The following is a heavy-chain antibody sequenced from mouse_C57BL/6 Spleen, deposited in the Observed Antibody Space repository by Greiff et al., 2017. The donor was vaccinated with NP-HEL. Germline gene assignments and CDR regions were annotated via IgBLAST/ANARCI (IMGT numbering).Heavy chain of an antibody. V-gene: IGHV1-53*01. CDR2: INPSNGGT. Sequence: QVQLKQPGTELVKPGASVKLSCKASGYTFTSYWMHWVKQRPGQGLEWIGNINPSNGGTNYNEKFKSKATLTVDKSSSTAYMQLSSLTSEDSAVYYCARCDGYLYYAMDYWGQGTSVTVSS. D-gene: IGHD2-3*01. CDR1: GYTFTSYW. CDR3: ARCDGYLYYAMDY. J-gene: IGHJ4*01.